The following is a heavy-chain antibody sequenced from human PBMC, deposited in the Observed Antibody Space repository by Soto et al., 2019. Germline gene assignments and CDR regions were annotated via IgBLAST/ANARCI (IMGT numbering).Heavy chain of an antibody. V-gene: IGHV4-31*03. Sequence: LSLTCTVSGGSITSHIYYWSWIRQHPGQGLEWIGNIYFRGTTYYNPSLESRVLMSLDTSKNQFSLRLTSVTVADTAVYFCAAYDYGDFYFDNWGQGTLVTVSS. D-gene: IGHD4-17*01. J-gene: IGHJ4*02. CDR1: GGSITSHIYY. CDR3: AAYDYGDFYFDN. CDR2: IYFRGTT.